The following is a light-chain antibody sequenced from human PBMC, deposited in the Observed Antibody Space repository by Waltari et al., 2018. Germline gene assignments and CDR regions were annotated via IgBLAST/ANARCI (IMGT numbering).Light chain of an antibody. V-gene: IGKV3-11*01. CDR2: EAS. Sequence: VLTQSPATLSLSPGDRATLSCRASQHIGDYLAWYQQKPGQAPRLLMSEASNRATGVPDRFSASGSETDFTLTVSSLEPEDFAVYYCQNRRNWPLLTFGGGTKVEIK. CDR1: QHIGDY. J-gene: IGKJ4*01. CDR3: QNRRNWPLLT.